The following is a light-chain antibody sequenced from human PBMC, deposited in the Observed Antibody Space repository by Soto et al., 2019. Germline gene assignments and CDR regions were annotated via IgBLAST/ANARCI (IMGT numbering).Light chain of an antibody. CDR2: DAS. CDR1: QSVSSY. Sequence: EIVLTQSPATLSLSPGERATLSCRASQSVSSYLAWYQQKPGQAPRLLIYDASNRATGIPARFSGSGSGTDFTLTISSLQPDDVATYYCQQYNTFWTFGQGTKVEIK. V-gene: IGKV3-11*01. CDR3: QQYNTFWT. J-gene: IGKJ1*01.